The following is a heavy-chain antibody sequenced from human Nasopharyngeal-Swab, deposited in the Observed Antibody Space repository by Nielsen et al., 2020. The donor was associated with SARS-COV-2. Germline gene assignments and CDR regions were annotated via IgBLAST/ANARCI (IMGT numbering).Heavy chain of an antibody. V-gene: IGHV4-34*01. D-gene: IGHD2-2*01. CDR2: INHSGST. J-gene: IGHJ4*02. Sequence: GSLRLSCAVYGGSFSGYYWSWIRQPPGKGLEWIGEINHSGSTNYNPSLKSRVTISVDTSKNQFSLKLSSVTAADTAVYYCARLYCSSTSCPDYWGQGTLVTVSS. CDR1: GGSFSGYY. CDR3: ARLYCSSTSCPDY.